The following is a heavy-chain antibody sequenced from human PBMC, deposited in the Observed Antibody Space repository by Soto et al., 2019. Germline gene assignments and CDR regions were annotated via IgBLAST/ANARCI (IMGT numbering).Heavy chain of an antibody. CDR1: GFTVSSNY. CDR2: IYSGGST. V-gene: IGHV3-53*04. D-gene: IGHD3-10*01. J-gene: IGHJ5*02. CDR3: ARVLWFGAPRFDP. Sequence: GGSLRLSCAASGFTVSSNYMSWVRQAPGKGLEWVSVIYSGGSTYYADSMKGRFTISRHNSKNTLYLQMNSLRAEDTAVYYCARVLWFGAPRFDPWGQGTLVTVSS.